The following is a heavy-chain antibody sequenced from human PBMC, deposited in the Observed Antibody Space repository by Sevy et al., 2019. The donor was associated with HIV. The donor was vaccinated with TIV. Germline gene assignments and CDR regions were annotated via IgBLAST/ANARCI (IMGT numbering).Heavy chain of an antibody. CDR3: ARLKRGDSSGYYYVRVGDWFDP. CDR2: ISAYNGNT. CDR1: GYTFTGYG. Sequence: ASVKVSCKASGYTFTGYGISWVRQAPGQGLEWIGWISAYNGNTNYAQMLQGRVTMTTDTSTSTAYMELRSLRSDDTAVYYCARLKRGDSSGYYYVRVGDWFDPWGQGSLVTVSS. V-gene: IGHV1-18*01. D-gene: IGHD3-22*01. J-gene: IGHJ5*02.